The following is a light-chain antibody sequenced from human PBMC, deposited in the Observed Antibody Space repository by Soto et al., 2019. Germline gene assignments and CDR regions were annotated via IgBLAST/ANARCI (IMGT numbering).Light chain of an antibody. CDR1: QGIGDT. V-gene: IGKV3-20*01. CDR2: GAS. Sequence: VVMRQSPATLSVSPGEGATLSCRASQGIGDTLAWYQQKPGQAPRLLIYGASSRATGIPDRFSGSGSGTDFTLTISRLEPEDFAVYYCQQYGSSPSITFGQGTRLEI. J-gene: IGKJ5*01. CDR3: QQYGSSPSIT.